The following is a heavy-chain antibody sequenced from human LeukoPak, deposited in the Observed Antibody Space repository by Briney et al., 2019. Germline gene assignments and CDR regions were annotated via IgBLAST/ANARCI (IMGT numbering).Heavy chain of an antibody. CDR2: INPNSGGT. J-gene: IGHJ4*02. CDR1: GYTFTGYY. D-gene: IGHD3-3*01. Sequence: ASVKVCCKASGYTFTGYYMHWVRQAPGQGLEWMGRINPNSGGTNYAQKFQGRVTMTRDTSISTAYMELSRLRSDDTAVYYCARVDTIYQFDYWGQGTLVTVSS. V-gene: IGHV1-2*06. CDR3: ARVDTIYQFDY.